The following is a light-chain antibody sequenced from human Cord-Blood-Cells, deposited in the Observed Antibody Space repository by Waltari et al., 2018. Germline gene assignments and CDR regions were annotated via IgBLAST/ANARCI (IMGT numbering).Light chain of an antibody. Sequence: QSALTQPASVSGSPGQSITISCTGTSSDVGGYNLVSWDQQHPGKAPKLMIYEGSKRPSGVCNRFSGSKAGNTASLTISGLQAEDEADYYCCSYAGSSTSVFGGGTKLTVL. CDR1: SSDVGGYNL. CDR2: EGS. V-gene: IGLV2-23*01. J-gene: IGLJ2*01. CDR3: CSYAGSSTSV.